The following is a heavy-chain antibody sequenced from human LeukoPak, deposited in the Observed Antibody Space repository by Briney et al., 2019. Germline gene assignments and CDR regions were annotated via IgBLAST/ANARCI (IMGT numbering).Heavy chain of an antibody. CDR3: AKDTRYNWIPEGAFDI. CDR1: GFTFTDTY. CDR2: ISPSGTDI. D-gene: IGHD1-20*01. Sequence: GGSLRLSCAVSGFTFTDTYMTWIRQAPGKGLESLSYISPSGTDISYADSVKGRFTISRDNSKNTLYLQMNSLRAEDTAVYYCAKDTRYNWIPEGAFDIWGQGTMVTVSS. V-gene: IGHV3-11*01. J-gene: IGHJ3*02.